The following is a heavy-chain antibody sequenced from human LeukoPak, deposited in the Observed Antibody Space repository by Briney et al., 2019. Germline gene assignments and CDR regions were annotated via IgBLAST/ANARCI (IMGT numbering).Heavy chain of an antibody. J-gene: IGHJ6*03. CDR2: IYTSGST. CDR1: GGSISSGSYY. D-gene: IGHD3-3*01. V-gene: IGHV4-61*02. Sequence: PSETLSLTCTVSGGSISSGSYYWSWIRQPAGKGLEWIGRIYTSGSTNYNPSLKSRVTISVDTSKNQFSLKLSSVTAADTAVYYCARGPPYYDFWSGHYYYYMDVWGKGTTVTVSS. CDR3: ARGPPYYDFWSGHYYYYMDV.